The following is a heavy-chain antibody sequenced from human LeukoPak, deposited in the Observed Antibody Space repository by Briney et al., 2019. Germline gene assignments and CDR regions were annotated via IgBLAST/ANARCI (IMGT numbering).Heavy chain of an antibody. V-gene: IGHV5-51*01. CDR2: IYPGDSDT. D-gene: IGHD3-22*01. CDR3: ARPRGDSSGYQALDYFDY. Sequence: GESLQISCQGSGYSFTSYWIGWARPMPGKGLEWMGIIYPGDSDTRYSPSFQGQVTISADKPISTTYLQWSSLKASDTAMYYCARPRGDSSGYQALDYFDYWGQGTLVTVSS. J-gene: IGHJ4*02. CDR1: GYSFTSYW.